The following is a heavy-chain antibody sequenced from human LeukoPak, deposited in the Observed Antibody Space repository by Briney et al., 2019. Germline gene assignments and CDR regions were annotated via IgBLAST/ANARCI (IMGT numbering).Heavy chain of an antibody. CDR1: GGSISSYY. CDR3: ARTGKNWETGYGMDV. CDR2: FSDSGST. V-gene: IGHV4-59*01. Sequence: SETLSLTCTVSGGSISSYYWSWVRQPPGKGLEWIGYFSDSGSTNYNPSLKSRVTMSVDTSKNQFSVKLTSVTAADTAVYYCARTGKNWETGYGMDVWGQGTTVTVSS. J-gene: IGHJ6*02. D-gene: IGHD7-27*01.